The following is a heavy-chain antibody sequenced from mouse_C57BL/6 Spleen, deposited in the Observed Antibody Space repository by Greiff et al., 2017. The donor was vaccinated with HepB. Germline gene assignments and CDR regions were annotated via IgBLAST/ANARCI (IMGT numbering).Heavy chain of an antibody. CDR1: GYTFTSYW. Sequence: QVQLQQPGAELVKPGASVKLSCKASGYTFTSYWMHWVKQRPGQGLEWIGMIHPNSGSTNYNEKFKSKATLTVDKSSSTAYMQLSSLTSEDSAVYYCARCLMGTTGGLDYWGQGTTLTVSS. CDR3: ARCLMGTTGGLDY. V-gene: IGHV1-64*01. J-gene: IGHJ2*01. CDR2: IHPNSGST. D-gene: IGHD2-14*01.